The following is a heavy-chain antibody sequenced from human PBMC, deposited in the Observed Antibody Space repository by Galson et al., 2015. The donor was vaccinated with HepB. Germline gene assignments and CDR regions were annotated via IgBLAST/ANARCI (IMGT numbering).Heavy chain of an antibody. V-gene: IGHV1-46*01. Sequence: SVKVSCKASGYTFTSYFIHWVRQAPGQGLEWMGIINPSGGDSNYAQKFHGRVTMTRDTSTNTVYMELNSLRSEDTAVYYCARGPTYYDVLTGLGDSYYFDPWGQGTLVSVSS. J-gene: IGHJ4*02. CDR3: ARGPTYYDVLTGLGDSYYFDP. D-gene: IGHD3-9*01. CDR2: INPSGGDS. CDR1: GYTFTSYF.